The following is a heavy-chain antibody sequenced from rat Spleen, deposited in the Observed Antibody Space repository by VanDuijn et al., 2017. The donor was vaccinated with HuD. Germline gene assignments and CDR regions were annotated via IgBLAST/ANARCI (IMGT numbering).Heavy chain of an antibody. J-gene: IGHJ3*01. V-gene: IGHV2-15*01. D-gene: IGHD1-11*01. CDR1: GFSLNNYG. CDR3: ARSYGGYTQHWFAY. Sequence: QVQLKESGPGLVQPSQTLSLTCTVSGFSLNNYGVIWVRQPPGEGLEWMGAIWSGGSTDYNSAIKSRLSISRDTSKSKVFLKMNSLQTEDTAIYFCARSYGGYTQHWFAYWGQGTLVTVSS. CDR2: IWSGGST.